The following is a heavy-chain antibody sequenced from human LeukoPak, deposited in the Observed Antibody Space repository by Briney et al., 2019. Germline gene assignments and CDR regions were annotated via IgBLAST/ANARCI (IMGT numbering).Heavy chain of an antibody. V-gene: IGHV4-59*01. Sequence: SETLSLTCTVSGGSISSYYSSWIRQPPGKGLEWIGYIYYSVSPNYNPSLKRRVTISVDPSKDQFSLKLSSVTAADTGLYYCASVDGSTSRGYFDYWGRGTLVTVSS. CDR2: IYYSVSP. CDR1: GGSISSYY. J-gene: IGHJ4*02. D-gene: IGHD2-2*01. CDR3: ASVDGSTSRGYFDY.